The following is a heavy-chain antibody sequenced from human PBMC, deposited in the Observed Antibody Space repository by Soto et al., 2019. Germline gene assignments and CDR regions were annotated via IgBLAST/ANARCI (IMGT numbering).Heavy chain of an antibody. CDR3: ARDLYGSGSYTY. CDR1: GGSISSGGYY. Sequence: QVKLQESGPGLVKPSQTLSLTCTVSGGSISSGGYYWSWIRQHPGKGLEWIGYIYYSGSTYYNPSLKSRVTIFVDTSKNHSSLKLSSVTAADTAVYYCARDLYGSGSYTYWGQGTLVTVSS. V-gene: IGHV4-31*03. CDR2: IYYSGST. D-gene: IGHD3-10*01. J-gene: IGHJ4*02.